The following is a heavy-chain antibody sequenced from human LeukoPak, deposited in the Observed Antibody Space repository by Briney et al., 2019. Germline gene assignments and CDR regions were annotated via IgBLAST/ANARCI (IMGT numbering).Heavy chain of an antibody. CDR2: IIPMFRKA. CDR1: GGTSINYA. CDR3: TRDLDDPRGYNVFAY. V-gene: IGHV1-69*05. Sequence: ASVKVSCKASGGTSINYAINWVRQAPGQGLQWMGGIIPMFRKAHFAQRFQGRVTITTDEFTNTTYMELSSLRSEDTAMYYCTRDLDDPRGYNVFAYWGQGSLVTVSS. J-gene: IGHJ4*02. D-gene: IGHD6-25*01.